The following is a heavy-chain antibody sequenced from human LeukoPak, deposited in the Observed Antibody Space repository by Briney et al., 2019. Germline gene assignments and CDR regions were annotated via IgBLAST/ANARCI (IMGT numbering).Heavy chain of an antibody. V-gene: IGHV3-23*01. CDR2: INGTAIDT. D-gene: IGHD3-10*01. J-gene: IGHJ4*02. CDR3: AKESYYGSGSEYYFDY. Sequence: PGGSLRLSCAASGFSIMNSAMNWVRQAPGKGLEWVSAINGTAIDTDYAGSVKGRFTISRDYSKNTLYLQMNSLRAEDTAVYYCAKESYYGSGSEYYFDYWGQGTLVTVSS. CDR1: GFSIMNSA.